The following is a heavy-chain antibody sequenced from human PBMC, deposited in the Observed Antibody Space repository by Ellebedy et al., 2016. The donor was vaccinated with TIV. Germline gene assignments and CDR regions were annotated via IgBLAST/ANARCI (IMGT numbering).Heavy chain of an antibody. CDR2: IYHSGTT. CDR1: GFTLSNYA. J-gene: IGHJ4*02. Sequence: SQTLSLTCAASGFTLSNYALSWVRPPPGKGLEWSGGIYHSGTTYYNPSLKSRVTISVDTSKNQLSLKLSSVTAADTAVYYCARDRGSVTFDSWGQGTLVTVSS. D-gene: IGHD1-26*01. V-gene: IGHV4-38-2*01. CDR3: ARDRGSVTFDS.